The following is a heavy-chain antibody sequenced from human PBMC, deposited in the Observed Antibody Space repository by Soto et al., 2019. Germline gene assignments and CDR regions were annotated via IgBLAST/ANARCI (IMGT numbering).Heavy chain of an antibody. V-gene: IGHV3-23*01. Sequence: PGGSLRLSCAASGFTFSSYAMTWVRQAPGKGLEWVSAISSSGGNTYYADSVKGRFTISRENAKDTVHLQMSSLRVDDTAVYYCAKGSDFWSGCFSWGQGTLVTVSS. CDR1: GFTFSSYA. D-gene: IGHD3-3*01. CDR3: AKGSDFWSGCFS. CDR2: ISSSGGNT. J-gene: IGHJ5*02.